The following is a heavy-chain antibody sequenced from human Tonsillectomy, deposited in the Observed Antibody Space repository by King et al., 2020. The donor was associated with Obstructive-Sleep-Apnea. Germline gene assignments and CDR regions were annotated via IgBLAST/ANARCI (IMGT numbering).Heavy chain of an antibody. CDR1: GFTFNNYG. Sequence: QLVQSGGGVVQPGRFLRLSCAASGFTFNNYGMHWVRQAPGKGLEWVAVIWYDGSNKYYADCVKGRFTISRDNSKNTLYLQMNSLRAEDTAVYYCARYSSSSPYYGMDVWGQGTTVTVSS. V-gene: IGHV3-33*01. J-gene: IGHJ6*02. CDR2: IWYDGSNK. CDR3: ARYSSSSPYYGMDV. D-gene: IGHD6-6*01.